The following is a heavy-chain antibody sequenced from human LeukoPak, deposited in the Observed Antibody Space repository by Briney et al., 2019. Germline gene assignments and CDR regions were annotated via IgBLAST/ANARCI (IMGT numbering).Heavy chain of an antibody. Sequence: PSETLSLTCTVSGGSISNSYWSWIRQPPGKGLEWIGYIYYTGSTNYNPSLTSRVNISVDTSKNQFSLNLTSVTAADTAVYYCARWGSIAVARFDYWGQGTLVTVSS. V-gene: IGHV4-59*01. J-gene: IGHJ4*02. CDR1: GGSISNSY. CDR3: ARWGSIAVARFDY. CDR2: IYYTGST. D-gene: IGHD6-6*01.